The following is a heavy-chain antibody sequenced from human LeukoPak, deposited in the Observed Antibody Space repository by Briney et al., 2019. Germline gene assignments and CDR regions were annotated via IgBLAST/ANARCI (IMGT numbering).Heavy chain of an antibody. CDR3: AKDRPNYYGSNGHYYRRGGDY. V-gene: IGHV3-23*01. D-gene: IGHD3-22*01. CDR1: GFTFSIYA. CDR2: ITSSGDGT. J-gene: IGHJ4*02. Sequence: GGSLRLSCAASGFTFSIYAMSWVRQAPGKGLQWVSSITSSGDGTYYADSVKGRFTISRDNSEHMLYLQMNSLRVEDTAVYFCAKDRPNYYGSNGHYYRRGGDYWGQGTLVTVSS.